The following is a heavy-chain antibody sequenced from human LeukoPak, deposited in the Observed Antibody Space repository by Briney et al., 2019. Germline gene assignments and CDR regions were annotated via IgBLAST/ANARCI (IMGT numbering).Heavy chain of an antibody. D-gene: IGHD6-13*01. CDR2: RSASGGST. J-gene: IGHJ4*02. CDR1: GFTFSSYA. CDR3: AKTDRIAGVDY. V-gene: IGHV3-23*01. Sequence: WESLRLSCAASGFTFSSYAMSWVRYAPRQGLGWVSARSASGGSTYYADSVKSRLTTSRDTSTNTLYLQMKSLRAADTPVFYSAKTDRIAGVDYWGQGTLVSVSS.